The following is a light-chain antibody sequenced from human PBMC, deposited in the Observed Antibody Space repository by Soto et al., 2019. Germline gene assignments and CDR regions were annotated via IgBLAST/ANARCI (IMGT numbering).Light chain of an antibody. J-gene: IGKJ4*01. V-gene: IGKV3-15*01. CDR3: QQYNNWPPLT. Sequence: EIVMTQSPATLSVSPGERAILSCRASKSVSNNLAWYQQKPGQAPRLLIYGASTRATGIPARFSGSGSGTEFTFSFSSLQSEDSAIYYCQQYNNWPPLTFGGGTKGEIK. CDR1: KSVSNN. CDR2: GAS.